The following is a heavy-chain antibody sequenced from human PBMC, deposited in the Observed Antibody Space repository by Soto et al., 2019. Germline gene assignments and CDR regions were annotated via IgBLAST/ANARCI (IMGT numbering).Heavy chain of an antibody. CDR2: IFSSGST. D-gene: IGHD5-12*01. V-gene: IGHV4-4*07. CDR1: GGSINTFY. J-gene: IGHJ4*02. CDR3: AREGSYSAYNFAHGIQLWSFDF. Sequence: SETLSLTCTVSGGSINTFYWSWVRQPAGKGLEWIGRIFSSGSTSFNPSLKSRVAMSVDTSKNHFSLNLSSVTAADMAVYYCAREGSYSAYNFAHGIQLWSFDFWGQGALVTVSS.